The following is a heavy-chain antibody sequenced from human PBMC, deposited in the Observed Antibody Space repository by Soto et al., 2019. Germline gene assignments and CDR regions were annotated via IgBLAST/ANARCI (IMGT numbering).Heavy chain of an antibody. D-gene: IGHD3-10*01. CDR1: GGSISSSSYY. J-gene: IGHJ4*02. Sequence: SETLSLTCTVSGGSISSSSYYWCWIRQPPGKGLEWIGSIYYSGSTYYNPSLKSRVTISVDTSKNQFSLKLSSVTAADTAVYYCARWFGYFDYWGQGTLVTVSS. V-gene: IGHV4-39*01. CDR3: ARWFGYFDY. CDR2: IYYSGST.